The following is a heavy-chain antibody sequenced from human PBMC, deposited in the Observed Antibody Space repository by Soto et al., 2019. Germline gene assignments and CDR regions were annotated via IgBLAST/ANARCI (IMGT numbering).Heavy chain of an antibody. J-gene: IGHJ4*02. CDR3: ASSYGSGYRAFDY. CDR2: VNPIVSMS. CDR1: GDTFNFYS. Sequence: QVQLVQSGAEVKRPGSSVKVSCKASGDTFNFYSINWVRQAPGVGLEWMGRVNPIVSMSNYAQKFQGRVMXTXDXXTSTASMELSSLRSEDTAIYYCASSYGSGYRAFDYWGQGALVTVSS. D-gene: IGHD3-10*01. V-gene: IGHV1-69*02.